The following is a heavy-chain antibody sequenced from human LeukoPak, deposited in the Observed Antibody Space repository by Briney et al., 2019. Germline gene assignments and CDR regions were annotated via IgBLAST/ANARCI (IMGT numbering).Heavy chain of an antibody. CDR2: INPNSGGT. CDR3: ASRYCSGGSCYYGDAFDI. J-gene: IGHJ3*02. CDR1: GYTFTGYY. Sequence: ASVKVSCKASGYTFTGYYMRWVRQAPGQGLEWMGWINPNSGGTNYAQKFQGRVTMTRDTSISTAYMELSRLRSDDTAVYYCASRYCSGGSCYYGDAFDIWGQGTMVTVSS. V-gene: IGHV1-2*02. D-gene: IGHD2-15*01.